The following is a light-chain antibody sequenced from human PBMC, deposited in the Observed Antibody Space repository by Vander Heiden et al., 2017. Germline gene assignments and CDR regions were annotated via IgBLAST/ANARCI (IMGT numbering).Light chain of an antibody. V-gene: IGKV1-39*01. Sequence: DIQMTQSPSSLSASVGDRVTITCRASQSISSYLNWYQQKPGKAPKLLIYAASSWQSGVPSRFTGSGFGTDFTLTISRPQPADFAIYYWQQSYSTWTFGQATKVQIK. CDR1: QSISSY. CDR3: QQSYSTWT. CDR2: AAS. J-gene: IGKJ1*01.